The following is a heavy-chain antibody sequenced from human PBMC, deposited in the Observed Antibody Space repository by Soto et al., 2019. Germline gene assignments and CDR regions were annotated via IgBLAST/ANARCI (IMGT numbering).Heavy chain of an antibody. D-gene: IGHD5-12*01. J-gene: IGHJ4*02. V-gene: IGHV1-18*01. CDR3: AKSPRGEMATD. CDR2: INTYNGMT. CDR1: GYTFINYH. Sequence: QVQLVQSGGEVKKPGASVTVSCKASGYTFINYHITWVRQAPGQGLEWMAWINTYNGMTDYAQRFKGRVTMTRDTSTSTAYMELRNLASDDTDVYFCAKSPRGEMATDWGQGTLVTVSS.